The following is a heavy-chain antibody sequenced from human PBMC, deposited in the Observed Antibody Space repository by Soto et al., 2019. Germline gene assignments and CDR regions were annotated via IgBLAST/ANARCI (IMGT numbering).Heavy chain of an antibody. V-gene: IGHV3-30-3*01. D-gene: IGHD1-26*01. J-gene: IGHJ6*02. CDR3: ARVPRAGATGDYYYGMDV. CDR2: ISYDGSNK. CDR1: GFTFSSYA. Sequence: GGSLRLSCAAPGFTFSSYAMHWVRQAPGKGLEWVAVISYDGSNKYYADSVKGRFTISRDNSKNTLYLQMNCLRAEDTAVYYCARVPRAGATGDYYYGMDVWGQGTTVTVSS.